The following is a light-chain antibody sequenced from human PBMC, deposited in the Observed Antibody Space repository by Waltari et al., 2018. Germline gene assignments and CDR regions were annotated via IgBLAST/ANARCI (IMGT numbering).Light chain of an antibody. CDR1: QSVRSSY. V-gene: IGKV3-20*01. CDR3: QQYGNSPRT. CDR2: GAS. Sequence: EIVLTQSPGTLSLSPGERATLACRASQSVRSSYLAWYQHKPGQAPRLPIYGASSRATGIADRFSGSGSGTDFNLTISRLEPEDFAVYYCQQYGNSPRTFGQGTRLEIK. J-gene: IGKJ2*02.